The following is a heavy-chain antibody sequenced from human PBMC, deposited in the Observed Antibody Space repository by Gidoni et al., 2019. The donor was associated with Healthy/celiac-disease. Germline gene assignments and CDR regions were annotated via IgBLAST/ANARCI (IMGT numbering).Heavy chain of an antibody. J-gene: IGHJ6*02. CDR2: FSWDGGIS. CDR3: AKYIEGSGSSYNYYYGMDV. Sequence: EVQLVESGGVVVQPGGSLRLSCAASGFTFDDDNMHWVRQAPGKGLEWVSLFSWDGGISYYAYSVNGRFTISRDTSKNSLYLQMNRLRTEDTALYYCAKYIEGSGSSYNYYYGMDVWGQGTTVTVSS. CDR1: GFTFDDDN. D-gene: IGHD3-10*01. V-gene: IGHV3-43*01.